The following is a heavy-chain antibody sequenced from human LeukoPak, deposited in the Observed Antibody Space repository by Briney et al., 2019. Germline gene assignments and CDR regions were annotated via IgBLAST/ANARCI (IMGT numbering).Heavy chain of an antibody. D-gene: IGHD1-26*01. Sequence: ASVKVSCKASGYTFTSYYMHWVRQAPGQGLEWMGIINPSGGSTSYAQKFQGRVTMTRDTSTSTVYMELSSLRSEDTAVYYCARGVRPGIDSGSYHEFGVDYXXXGTLVTVSS. J-gene: IGHJ4*02. CDR2: INPSGGST. CDR1: GYTFTSYY. CDR3: ARGVRPGIDSGSYHEFGVDY. V-gene: IGHV1-46*01.